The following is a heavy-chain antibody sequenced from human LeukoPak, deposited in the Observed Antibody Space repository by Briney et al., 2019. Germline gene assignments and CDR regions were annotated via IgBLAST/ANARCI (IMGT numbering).Heavy chain of an antibody. J-gene: IGHJ4*02. V-gene: IGHV4-39*07. CDR1: GGSISTSNYY. CDR2: IFYSGST. CDR3: ARDGSIAAAGTENFDY. D-gene: IGHD6-13*01. Sequence: SETLSLTCTVSGGSISTSNYYWGWIRQPPGKGLEWIGNIFYSGSTYYNPSLKSRVTISVDTSKNQFSLKLSSVTAADTALYYCARDGSIAAAGTENFDYWGQGTLVTVSS.